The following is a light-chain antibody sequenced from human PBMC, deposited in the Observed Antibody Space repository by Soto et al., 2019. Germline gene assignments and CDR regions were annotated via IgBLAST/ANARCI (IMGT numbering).Light chain of an antibody. J-gene: IGLJ1*01. CDR2: EVS. Sequence: QSVLTQPPSASGSPGQSVTISCTGTSSDVGGYDYVSWYQQHPGKAPKVMIYEVSKRPSGVPNRFSGSKPGNTASLTVSGLQAEDEADYYCSSYAGYNNYVFGSGTKVTVL. CDR1: SSDVGGYDY. V-gene: IGLV2-8*01. CDR3: SSYAGYNNYV.